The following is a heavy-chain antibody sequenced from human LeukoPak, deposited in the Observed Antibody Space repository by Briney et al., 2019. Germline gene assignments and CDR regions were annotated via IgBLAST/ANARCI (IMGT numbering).Heavy chain of an antibody. CDR3: ARDELTTVVTEYFQH. CDR2: ISSSGSTI. V-gene: IGHV3-11*04. Sequence: PGGSLRLSCAASGFTFSDYYMSWIRQAPGKGLEWVSYISSSGSTIYYADSVKGRFTISRDNAKNSLYLQMNSLRAEDTAVYYCARDELTTVVTEYFQHWGQGTLVTVSS. J-gene: IGHJ1*01. D-gene: IGHD4-23*01. CDR1: GFTFSDYY.